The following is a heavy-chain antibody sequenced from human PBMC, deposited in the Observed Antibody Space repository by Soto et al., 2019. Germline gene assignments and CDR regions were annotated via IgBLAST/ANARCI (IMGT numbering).Heavy chain of an antibody. J-gene: IGHJ3*02. CDR1: GGSISSYY. V-gene: IGHV4-59*01. Sequence: PSETLSLTCTVSGGSISSYYWSWIRQPPGKGLEWIGYIYYSGSTNYNPSLKSRVTISVDTSKNQFSLKLSSVTAADTAVYYCAKDQSYYGSGIPRDAFDIWCQGTMVTVSS. CDR2: IYYSGST. D-gene: IGHD3-10*01. CDR3: AKDQSYYGSGIPRDAFDI.